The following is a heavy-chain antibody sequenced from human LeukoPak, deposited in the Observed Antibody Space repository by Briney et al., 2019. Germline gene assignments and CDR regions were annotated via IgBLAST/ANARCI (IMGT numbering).Heavy chain of an antibody. D-gene: IGHD4-23*01. V-gene: IGHV3-7*01. J-gene: IGHJ4*02. CDR2: IKQDGSEK. CDR3: ARERIADYGGNGDTDY. Sequence: GGSLRLSCAASGFTFSSYWMSWVRQAPGKGLEWVANIKQDGSEKYYVDSVKGRFTISRDNAKNSLYLQMNSLRAEGTAVYYCARERIADYGGNGDTDYWGQGTLVTVSS. CDR1: GFTFSSYW.